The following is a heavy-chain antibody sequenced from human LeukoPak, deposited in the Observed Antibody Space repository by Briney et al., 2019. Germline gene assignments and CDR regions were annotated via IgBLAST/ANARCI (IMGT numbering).Heavy chain of an antibody. V-gene: IGHV3-23*01. CDR1: GFTFSNYG. CDR3: AKGDYKRGAYYYYMDV. J-gene: IGHJ6*03. CDR2: IIPSGVTT. Sequence: GGTLRLSCATSGFTFSNYGMNWVRHAPGKGLEWVSGIIPSGVTTYYADSVKGRFTISRDNSKNTLYLQMNSLRAEDTAVYYCAKGDYKRGAYYYYMDVWGKGTTVTVSS. D-gene: IGHD4-17*01.